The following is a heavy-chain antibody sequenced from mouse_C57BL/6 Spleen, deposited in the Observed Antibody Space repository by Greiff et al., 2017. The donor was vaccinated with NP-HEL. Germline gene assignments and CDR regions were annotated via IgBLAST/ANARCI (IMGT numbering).Heavy chain of an antibody. D-gene: IGHD1-1*01. CDR2: IYPGDGDT. V-gene: IGHV1-82*01. Sequence: QVQLKQSGPELVKPGASVKISCKASGYAFSSSWMNWVKQRPGKGLEWIGRIYPGDGDTNYNGKFKGKATLTADKSSSTAYMQLSSLTSEDSAVYFCARSEYYGSSYEYFDVWGTGTTVTVSS. CDR3: ARSEYYGSSYEYFDV. CDR1: GYAFSSSW. J-gene: IGHJ1*03.